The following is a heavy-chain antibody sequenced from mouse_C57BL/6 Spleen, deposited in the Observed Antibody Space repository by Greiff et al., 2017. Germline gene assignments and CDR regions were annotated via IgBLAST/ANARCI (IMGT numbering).Heavy chain of an antibody. CDR1: GYTFTSYW. D-gene: IGHD1-1*01. CDR3: ARDGLLRAMDD. Sequence: QVQLKQPGAELVMPGASVKLSCKASGYTFTSYWMHWVKQRPGQGLEWIGAIDPSDSYTNYNQKFKGKSTLTVDKSSSTAYMQLSSLTSEDSAVYYCARDGLLRAMDDWGQGTSVTVSS. J-gene: IGHJ4*01. CDR2: IDPSDSYT. V-gene: IGHV1-69*01.